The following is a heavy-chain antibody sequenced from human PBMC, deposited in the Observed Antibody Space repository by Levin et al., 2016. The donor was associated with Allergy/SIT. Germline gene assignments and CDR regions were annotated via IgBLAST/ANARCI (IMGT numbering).Heavy chain of an antibody. CDR3: ARGDPEVGATGLVACDFDI. Sequence: SETLSLTCTVSGGSISSGGYYWSWIRQHPGKGLEWIGYIYYSESTYYNPSLKSRVTISVDTSKNQFSLKLSSVTAADTAVYYCARGDPEVGATGLVACDFDIWGQGTMVTVSS. D-gene: IGHD1-26*01. CDR2: IYYSEST. V-gene: IGHV4-31*03. CDR1: GGSISSGGYY. J-gene: IGHJ3*02.